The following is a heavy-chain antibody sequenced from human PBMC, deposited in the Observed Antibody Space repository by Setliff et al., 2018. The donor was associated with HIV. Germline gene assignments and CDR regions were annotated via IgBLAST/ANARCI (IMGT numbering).Heavy chain of an antibody. V-gene: IGHV4-39*01. Sequence: NPSETLSLTCTVSSGSISSSNHYWGWIRQPPGKGLEWIGSIYYSGSTYYNPSLKSRVTISVDTSKNQFSLKLSSVTAADTAVYYCARRKRYFVPFDYWGQGTLVTVSS. CDR1: SGSISSSNHY. D-gene: IGHD3-9*01. CDR2: IYYSGST. CDR3: ARRKRYFVPFDY. J-gene: IGHJ4*02.